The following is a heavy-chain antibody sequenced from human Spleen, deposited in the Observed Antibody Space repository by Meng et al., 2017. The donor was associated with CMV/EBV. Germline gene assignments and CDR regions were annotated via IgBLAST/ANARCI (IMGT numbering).Heavy chain of an antibody. Sequence: GESLKISCSASGFTFSSFCMTWVRQAPAKGLEWVANIKKDGGEKYCVDSVKGRFTFSRDNAKNSLCLQMNSLRAEDTAVYYCARVQPITGTKDDAFDIWGQGTMVTVSS. J-gene: IGHJ3*02. CDR3: ARVQPITGTKDDAFDI. CDR1: GFTFSSFC. D-gene: IGHD1-7*01. V-gene: IGHV3-7*01. CDR2: IKKDGGEK.